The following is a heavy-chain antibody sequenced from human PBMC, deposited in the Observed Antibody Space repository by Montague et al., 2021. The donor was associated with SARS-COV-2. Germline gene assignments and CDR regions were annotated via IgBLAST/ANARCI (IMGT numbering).Heavy chain of an antibody. CDR3: ARGTPGY. Sequence: SESLSLICAVYGGSFSDYHWSWIRQPPGGGLEWIGRINHGGSTKYNPSLKSRVTISIDTPKNQFSLKLSSVTAADTAVYYCARGTPGYWGQGTLVTVSS. D-gene: IGHD2-2*03. CDR2: INHGGST. CDR1: GGSFSDYH. J-gene: IGHJ4*02. V-gene: IGHV4-34*01.